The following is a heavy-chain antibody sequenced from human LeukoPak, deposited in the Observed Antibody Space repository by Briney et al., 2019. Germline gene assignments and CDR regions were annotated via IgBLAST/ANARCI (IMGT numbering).Heavy chain of an antibody. Sequence: SETLSLTCAVYGGSFSGYYWSWIRQPPGKGLEWIGYIYYSGSTNYNPSLKSRVTISVDTSKNQFSLKLSSVTAADTAVYYCARDRGRINASPSYGMDVWGQGTTVTVSS. J-gene: IGHJ6*02. V-gene: IGHV4-59*01. CDR1: GGSFSGYY. D-gene: IGHD3-10*01. CDR2: IYYSGST. CDR3: ARDRGRINASPSYGMDV.